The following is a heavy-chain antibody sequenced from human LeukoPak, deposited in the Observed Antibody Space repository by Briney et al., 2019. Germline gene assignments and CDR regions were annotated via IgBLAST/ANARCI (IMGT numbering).Heavy chain of an antibody. J-gene: IGHJ4*02. CDR1: GGTFSSYA. Sequence: SVKVSCKASGGTFSSYAISCVRQAPGQGLEWMGGIIPIFGTANYAQKFQGRVTITTDESTSTAYMELSSLRSEDTAVYYCATGIAAASDYWGQGTLVTVSS. D-gene: IGHD6-13*01. CDR3: ATGIAAASDY. CDR2: IIPIFGTA. V-gene: IGHV1-69*05.